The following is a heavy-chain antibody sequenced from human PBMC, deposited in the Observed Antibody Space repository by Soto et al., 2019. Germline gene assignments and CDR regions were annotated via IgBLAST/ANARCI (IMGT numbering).Heavy chain of an antibody. V-gene: IGHV3-33*01. CDR2: IWYDGSNE. J-gene: IGHJ4*02. D-gene: IGHD5-12*01. Sequence: GGPLRLSCAASGFTFSNYGMHWVRQAPGKGLEWVAVIWYDGSNEYYADSVKGRFTISRDNSKNTLYLQMSSLRAEGTAVYYCAREITYGGYVFYFDYWGLGTLVTVSS. CDR3: AREITYGGYVFYFDY. CDR1: GFTFSNYG.